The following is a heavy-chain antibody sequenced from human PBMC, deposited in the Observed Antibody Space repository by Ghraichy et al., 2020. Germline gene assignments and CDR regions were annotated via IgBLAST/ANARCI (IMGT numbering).Heavy chain of an antibody. Sequence: GESLNISCEASGFTFSRNWMTWVRQAPGKGLEWVANIKQDGSEKYYAYSMEGRFTISRDNAKNSLFLQMNSLRVEDTAVYYCVRTAPIDYWGQGTLVTVSS. D-gene: IGHD2-2*01. J-gene: IGHJ4*02. CDR2: IKQDGSEK. CDR3: VRTAPIDY. V-gene: IGHV3-7*04. CDR1: GFTFSRNW.